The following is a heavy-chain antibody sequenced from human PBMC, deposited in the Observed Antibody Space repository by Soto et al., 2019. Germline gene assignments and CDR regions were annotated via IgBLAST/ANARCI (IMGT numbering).Heavy chain of an antibody. CDR2: IWYDGSNK. J-gene: IGHJ3*02. CDR3: ARESAAAGVLRGGAFDI. V-gene: IGHV3-33*01. CDR1: GFTFSSYG. Sequence: QVQLVESGGGVVQPGRTLRLSCAASGFTFSSYGMHWVRQAPGKGLEWVAVIWYDGSNKYYADSVKGRFTIARDNSKNTLYLQMNSLRAEDTAVYYCARESAAAGVLRGGAFDIWGQGTMVTVSS. D-gene: IGHD6-13*01.